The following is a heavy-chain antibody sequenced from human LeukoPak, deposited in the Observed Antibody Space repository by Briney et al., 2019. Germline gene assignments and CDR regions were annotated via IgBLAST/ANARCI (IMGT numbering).Heavy chain of an antibody. CDR2: IKKDGSST. V-gene: IGHV3-74*01. Sequence: GGSLRLSRAASGFTFSSYWMHWVRPAPEKGVVWVSRIKKDGSSTDYADSVKGRFTISRDNAKNTLYLQMNSLRAEDTAVYYCASFCSSSSCALDFWGRGTLVTVSS. D-gene: IGHD2-2*01. CDR3: ASFCSSSSCALDF. CDR1: GFTFSSYW. J-gene: IGHJ4*02.